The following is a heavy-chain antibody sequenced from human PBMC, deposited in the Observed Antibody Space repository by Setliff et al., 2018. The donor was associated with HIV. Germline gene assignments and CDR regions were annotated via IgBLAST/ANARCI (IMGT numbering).Heavy chain of an antibody. CDR2: IYYSGST. CDR1: GGSISNYY. J-gene: IGHJ4*02. Sequence: PSETLSLTCTVSGGSISNYYWSWIRQPPGKGLEWIGYIYYSGSTNYNPSLKSRVTISVDTSKNQFSLKLSSVTAADTTVYYCTRHGAYYEFLTYYYPRYSFDFWGQGTLVTVSS. V-gene: IGHV4-59*01. CDR3: TRHGAYYEFLTYYYPRYSFDF. D-gene: IGHD3-9*01.